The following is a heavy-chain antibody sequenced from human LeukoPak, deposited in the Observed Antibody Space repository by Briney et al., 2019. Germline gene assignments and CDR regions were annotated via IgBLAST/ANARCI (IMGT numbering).Heavy chain of an antibody. Sequence: QSGGSLRLSCAASGFTVSSNYMSWVRQAPGKGLEWVSVIYSGGNTYYADSVKGRFTISRDNSKNTLYLQMNSLRAEDTAVYYCAKIKSVPYQLLLYYFDYWGQGTLVTVSS. CDR3: AKIKSVPYQLLLYYFDY. CDR2: IYSGGNT. J-gene: IGHJ4*02. CDR1: GFTVSSNY. D-gene: IGHD2-2*01. V-gene: IGHV3-53*01.